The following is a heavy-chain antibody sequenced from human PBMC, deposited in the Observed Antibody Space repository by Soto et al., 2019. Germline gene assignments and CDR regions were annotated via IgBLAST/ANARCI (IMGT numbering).Heavy chain of an antibody. Sequence: ASVKVSCKASGYTFTSYYMHWVRQAPGQGLEWMGIINPSGGSTSYAQKFQGRVTMTRDTSTSTVYMELSSLRSEDTAVYYCARDRSGYVGGRPGIDYWGQGTLVTVSS. J-gene: IGHJ4*02. D-gene: IGHD3-22*01. V-gene: IGHV1-46*01. CDR2: INPSGGST. CDR3: ARDRSGYVGGRPGIDY. CDR1: GYTFTSYY.